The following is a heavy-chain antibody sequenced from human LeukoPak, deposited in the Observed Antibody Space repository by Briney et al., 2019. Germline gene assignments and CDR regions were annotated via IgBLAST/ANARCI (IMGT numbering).Heavy chain of an antibody. Sequence: ASVKVSCKASGYTFTGYYIHWVRQATGQGLEWMGWMNPNSGNTGYAQKFQGRVTITRNTSISTAYMELSSLRSEDTAVYYCARTDHLSSSWSRLGAFDPWGQGTLVTVSS. CDR3: ARTDHLSSSWSRLGAFDP. CDR2: MNPNSGNT. V-gene: IGHV1-8*03. J-gene: IGHJ5*02. CDR1: GYTFTGYY. D-gene: IGHD6-13*01.